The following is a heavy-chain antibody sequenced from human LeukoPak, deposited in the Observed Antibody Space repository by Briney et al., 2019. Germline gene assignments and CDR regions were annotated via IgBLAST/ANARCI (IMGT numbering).Heavy chain of an antibody. CDR2: ISYDGSNK. Sequence: GGSLRLSCAASGFTFSSYGMHWVRQAPGKGLEWVAVISYDGSNKYYADYVQGRFTISRDNSTNTPYLQMNSLRAEDTAVYYCAKDLYDFWSGYDRCWGQGTLVTVSS. CDR3: AKDLYDFWSGYDRC. J-gene: IGHJ4*02. V-gene: IGHV3-30*18. D-gene: IGHD3-3*01. CDR1: GFTFSSYG.